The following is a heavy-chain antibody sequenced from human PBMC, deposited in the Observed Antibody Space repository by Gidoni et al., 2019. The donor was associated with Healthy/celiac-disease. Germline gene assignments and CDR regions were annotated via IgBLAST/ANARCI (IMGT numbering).Heavy chain of an antibody. CDR2: IYHSGST. D-gene: IGHD3-22*01. J-gene: IGHJ5*02. V-gene: IGHV4-30-2*01. CDR1: VGSISSGDYS. Sequence: QLQLQESGSGLVTPSQTLSLTCAVSVGSISSGDYSWSWIRQPPGKGLEWIGYIYHSGSTYYNPSLKSRVTMSVDRSKNQFSLKLSSVTAADTAVYYCARAYDSSGLDWFDPWGQGTLVTVSS. CDR3: ARAYDSSGLDWFDP.